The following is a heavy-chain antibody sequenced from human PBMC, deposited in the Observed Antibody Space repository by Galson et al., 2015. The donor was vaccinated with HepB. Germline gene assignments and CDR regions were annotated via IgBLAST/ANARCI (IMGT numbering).Heavy chain of an antibody. J-gene: IGHJ4*02. CDR2: TYWDDDK. CDR1: GFSLSTSGLG. CDR3: AHRGVYSRGWYYFDY. V-gene: IGHV2-5*02. D-gene: IGHD6-19*01. Sequence: PALVKPTQTLTLTCTFSGFSLSTSGLGVGWIRQPPGKPLEWLALTYWDDDKSYSPSLKSRLTITKDTSKNQVVLTMTNMDPVDTATYYCAHRGVYSRGWYYFDYWGQGTLVTVSS.